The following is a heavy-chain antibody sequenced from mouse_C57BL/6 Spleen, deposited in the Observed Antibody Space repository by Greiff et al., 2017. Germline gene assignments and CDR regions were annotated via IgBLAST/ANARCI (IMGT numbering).Heavy chain of an antibody. Sequence: VKLVESGPGLVAPSQSLSITCTVSGFSLTSYGVDWVRQSPGKGLEWLGVIWGVGSTNYNSALKSRLSISKDNSKSQVFLKMNSLQTDDTAMYYCASRVDPRGSMDYWGQGTSVTVSS. CDR2: IWGVGST. J-gene: IGHJ4*01. CDR1: GFSLTSYG. CDR3: ASRVDPRGSMDY. V-gene: IGHV2-6*01.